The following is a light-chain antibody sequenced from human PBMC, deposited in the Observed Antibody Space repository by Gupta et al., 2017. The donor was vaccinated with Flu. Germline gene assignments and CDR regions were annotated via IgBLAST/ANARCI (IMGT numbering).Light chain of an antibody. CDR1: HAISSY. Sequence: DIQLTQSPSFLSASVGDRVTITCRASHAISSYLAWYQQKPGKAPRLLIYAASTLQSGVPSRFSGSGSGTEFTLTINSLQPEDFATYYCQRLNSYPQGLTFGGGTKVEIK. J-gene: IGKJ4*01. CDR2: AAS. V-gene: IGKV1-9*01. CDR3: QRLNSYPQGLT.